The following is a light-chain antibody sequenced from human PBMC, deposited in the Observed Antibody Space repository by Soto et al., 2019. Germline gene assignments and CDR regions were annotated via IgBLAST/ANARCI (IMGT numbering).Light chain of an antibody. V-gene: IGKV3-20*01. CDR1: QSVSSSY. CDR2: GAS. J-gene: IGKJ5*01. CDR3: QQYCSLIP. Sequence: IVVTQSAVTLSLSPGERATLSCRASQSVSSSYLAWYQQKPGQAPRLLIYGASNRATGIPDRFSGSGSGTDFTLTISRLEPEDIAVYYSQQYCSLIPFGQGARLEIK.